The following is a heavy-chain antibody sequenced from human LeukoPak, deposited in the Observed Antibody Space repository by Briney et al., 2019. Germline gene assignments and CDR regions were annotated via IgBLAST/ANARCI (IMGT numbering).Heavy chain of an antibody. J-gene: IGHJ5*02. CDR2: IYYSGST. CDR1: GGSIISYY. D-gene: IGHD6-13*01. CDR3: ARPSPTVYSSNWAWFHP. Sequence: SETLSLTCTVSGGSIISYYWTWIRQPPGKGLEWIGYIYYSGSTNYNPSLKSRVTISVDTSKNQFSLKLSSVTAADTAVYYWARPSPTVYSSNWAWFHPWGQGTLVTVSS. V-gene: IGHV4-59*08.